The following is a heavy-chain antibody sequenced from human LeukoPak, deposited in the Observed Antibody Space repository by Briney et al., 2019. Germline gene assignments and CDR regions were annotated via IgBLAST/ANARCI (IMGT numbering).Heavy chain of an antibody. Sequence: SETLSLTCTVSGGSISSYYWSWIRQPPGKGLEWIGYIYYSGSTNYNPSLKSRVTISLDTSKNQFSLKLSSVTAADTAVYYCARAPPYYYDSSGYYPNWYFDLWGRGTLVTVSS. V-gene: IGHV4-59*01. CDR3: ARAPPYYYDSSGYYPNWYFDL. CDR2: IYYSGST. J-gene: IGHJ2*01. CDR1: GGSISSYY. D-gene: IGHD3-22*01.